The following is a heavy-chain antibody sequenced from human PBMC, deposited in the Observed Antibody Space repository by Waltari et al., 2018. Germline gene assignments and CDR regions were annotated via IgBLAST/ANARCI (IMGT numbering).Heavy chain of an antibody. Sequence: QLIESGGGLVQPGGSLRLSCVVSGFPFSWYWMTWVRQGPGNRLEWVGNIGGDGSEYSYLDSVQGRFTISRDNGKNSLYLEMNNLGVEDTATYFCVRERVLGRKSAFEIWGQGTMVTVSS. CDR2: IGGDGSEY. CDR1: GFPFSWYW. CDR3: VRERVLGRKSAFEI. D-gene: IGHD7-27*01. V-gene: IGHV3-7*04. J-gene: IGHJ3*02.